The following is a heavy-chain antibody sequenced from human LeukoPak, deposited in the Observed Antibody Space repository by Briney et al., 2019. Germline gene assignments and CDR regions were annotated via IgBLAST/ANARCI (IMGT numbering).Heavy chain of an antibody. Sequence: PGTSLRLSCAASGISFSSHGMHWVRQAPGKGLECVAVIWYDGSNIYYADSVKGRFTISRDNSKNTLYLQMNSLRAEDTAVYYCARDSSWELPDYWGQGTLVTVSS. D-gene: IGHD1-26*01. V-gene: IGHV3-33*01. CDR3: ARDSSWELPDY. J-gene: IGHJ4*02. CDR1: GISFSSHG. CDR2: IWYDGSNI.